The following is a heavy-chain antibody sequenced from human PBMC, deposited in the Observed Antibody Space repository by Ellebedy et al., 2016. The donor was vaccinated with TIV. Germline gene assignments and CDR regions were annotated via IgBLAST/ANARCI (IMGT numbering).Heavy chain of an antibody. CDR3: TLSIRIWRSSSWNTYFDY. J-gene: IGHJ4*02. CDR1: GITFSNYA. CDR2: ISASGGST. D-gene: IGHD6-13*01. V-gene: IGHV3-23*01. Sequence: GESLKISCAASGITFSNYAMSSVRQAPGKGLEWVSTISASGGSTYYTESVQGRFTISRDHSKNTLFLQMNSLRAEDTAIYYCTLSIRIWRSSSWNTYFDYWGPGTLVTVSS.